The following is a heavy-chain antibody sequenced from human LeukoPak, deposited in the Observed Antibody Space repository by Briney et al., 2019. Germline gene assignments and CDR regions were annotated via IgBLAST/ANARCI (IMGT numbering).Heavy chain of an antibody. J-gene: IGHJ4*02. CDR2: VTGDATST. D-gene: IGHD6-13*01. Sequence: GGSLRLSCAASGFTFSDYWMHWVRQVPGKGPLWASHVTGDATSTSYVESVKGRFTISRDNAKNTLYLQMNSLRAEDTAVYYCARGAGGFDYWGQGILVTVSS. CDR1: GFTFSDYW. CDR3: ARGAGGFDY. V-gene: IGHV3-74*01.